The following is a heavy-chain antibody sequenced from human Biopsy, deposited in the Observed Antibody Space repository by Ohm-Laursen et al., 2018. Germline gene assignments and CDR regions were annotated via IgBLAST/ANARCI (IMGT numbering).Heavy chain of an antibody. D-gene: IGHD1-26*01. CDR3: ARVEAGTYDALDI. CDR2: IYYSGGT. V-gene: IGHV4-59*01. Sequence: SETLSLTCSVSGGSMTGYEWSWIRLAPGKGLEWIGYIYYSGGTKYNHSLASRVTFSVDMSKSQFSLKLYSVTAADTAVYYRARVEAGTYDALDIWGQGTLVAVSA. J-gene: IGHJ3*02. CDR1: GGSMTGYE.